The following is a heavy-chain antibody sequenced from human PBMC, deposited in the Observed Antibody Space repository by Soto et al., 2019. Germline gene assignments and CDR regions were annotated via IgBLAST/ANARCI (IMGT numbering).Heavy chain of an antibody. V-gene: IGHV4-30-4*01. CDR3: ARDVSRYYGMDV. Sequence: QVQLQESGPGLVKPSQTLSLTCTVSGGSISSGDYYWTWIRQPPGKGLEWIGYIYYSGSTYYNPSLKCRVTISVDTSKNQFSLKLSSVTAADTAVYYCARDVSRYYGMDVWGQGTTVTVSS. J-gene: IGHJ6*02. CDR2: IYYSGST. CDR1: GGSISSGDYY.